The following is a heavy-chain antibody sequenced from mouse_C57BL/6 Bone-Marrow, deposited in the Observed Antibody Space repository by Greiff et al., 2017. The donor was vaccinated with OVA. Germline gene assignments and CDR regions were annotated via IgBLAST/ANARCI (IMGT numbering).Heavy chain of an antibody. CDR3: TTYYGSSSYAMDY. V-gene: IGHV14-4*01. D-gene: IGHD1-1*01. CDR2: IDPENGDT. CDR1: GFNIKDDY. Sequence: EVQLQQSGAELVRPGASVKLSCTASGFNIKDDYMHWVKQRPEQGLEWIGWIDPENGDTEYASKFQGKATITADTSSNTAYLQLSSLTSEDTAVYYCTTYYGSSSYAMDYWGQGTSVTVSS. J-gene: IGHJ4*01.